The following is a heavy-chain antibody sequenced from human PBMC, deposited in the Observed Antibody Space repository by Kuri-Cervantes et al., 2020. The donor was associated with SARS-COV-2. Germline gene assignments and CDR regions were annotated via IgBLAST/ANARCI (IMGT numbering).Heavy chain of an antibody. CDR2: INQSGRT. J-gene: IGHJ4*02. Sequence: SGTLSLTCAVYGGSFSGYSWTGFRQSPGKGLEWIGEINQSGRTHYNPSLKSRVIISPDTSKNQFSMKLSSVTAADTAVYYCARGATDISLVLVVMTGAAHYFDHWGRGTLVTVSS. CDR1: GGSFSGYS. D-gene: IGHD3-22*01. CDR3: ARGATDISLVLVVMTGAAHYFDH. V-gene: IGHV4-34*01.